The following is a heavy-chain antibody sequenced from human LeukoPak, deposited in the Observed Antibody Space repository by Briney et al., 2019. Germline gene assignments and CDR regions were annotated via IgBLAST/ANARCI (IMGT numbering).Heavy chain of an antibody. CDR1: GFTFSSYA. CDR3: AKEGSPMVATTMDV. V-gene: IGHV3-23*01. D-gene: IGHD5-12*01. CDR2: IGGDAVST. J-gene: IGHJ6*02. Sequence: GSLRLSCAASGFTFSSYAMSWVRQAPGKGLEWVSAIGGDAVSTYYADSVKGRFSISRDNSKNTLYLQMNSLRADDTAVYYCAKEGSPMVATTMDVWGQGTTVTVSS.